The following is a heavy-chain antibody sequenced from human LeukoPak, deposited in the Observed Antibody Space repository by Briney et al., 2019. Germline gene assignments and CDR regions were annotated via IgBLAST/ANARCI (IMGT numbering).Heavy chain of an antibody. CDR1: GFTVSSNY. CDR2: IYSGGST. D-gene: IGHD3-22*01. CDR3: ARDLDYYDSSGYLDAFDI. Sequence: PGGSLRLSCAASGFTVSSNYMSWVRQAPGKGLERVSVIYSGGSTYYADSVKGRFTISRDNSKNTLYLQMNSLRAEDTAVYYCARDLDYYDSSGYLDAFDIWGQGTMVTVSS. J-gene: IGHJ3*02. V-gene: IGHV3-66*01.